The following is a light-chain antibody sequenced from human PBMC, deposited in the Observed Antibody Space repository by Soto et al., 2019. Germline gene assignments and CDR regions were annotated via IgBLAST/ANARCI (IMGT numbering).Light chain of an antibody. J-gene: IGKJ1*01. CDR3: QHYNDYSWT. Sequence: DIHMTQSPSTLSASVGDRVTITCRASQSISIWLAWYQQKPGRAPNLLIYGTSSLESGVPSRFSGSGSGTEFTLTISSLQPDDFATSYCQHYNDYSWTFGQGTEVEIK. V-gene: IGKV1-5*03. CDR2: GTS. CDR1: QSISIW.